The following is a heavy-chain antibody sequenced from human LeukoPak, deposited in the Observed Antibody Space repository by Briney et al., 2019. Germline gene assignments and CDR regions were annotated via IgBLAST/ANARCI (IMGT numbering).Heavy chain of an antibody. Sequence: SETLSLTCTVSCGSISSSSYYWGWIRQPPGKGLEWIGSIYYSGSTYYNPSLKSRVTISVDTSKNQFSLKLSSVTAADTAVYYCARRVRGEGSGSENFDYWGQGTLVTVSS. CDR1: CGSISSSSYY. J-gene: IGHJ4*02. D-gene: IGHD3-10*01. V-gene: IGHV4-39*01. CDR2: IYYSGST. CDR3: ARRVRGEGSGSENFDY.